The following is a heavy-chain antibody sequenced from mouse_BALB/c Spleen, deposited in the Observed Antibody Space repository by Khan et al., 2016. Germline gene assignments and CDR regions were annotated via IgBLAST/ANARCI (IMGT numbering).Heavy chain of an antibody. CDR3: ARWPFAY. CDR2: ISSGSSTI. Sequence: EVELVESGGGLVQPGGSRKLSCAASGFTFSSFGMHWVRQAPEKGLEWVAYISSGSSTIYYADTVKGRFTISRDNPKNTLFLQMTSLRSEDTGMYYCARWPFAYWGQGTLVTVSA. V-gene: IGHV5-17*02. CDR1: GFTFSSFG. J-gene: IGHJ3*01.